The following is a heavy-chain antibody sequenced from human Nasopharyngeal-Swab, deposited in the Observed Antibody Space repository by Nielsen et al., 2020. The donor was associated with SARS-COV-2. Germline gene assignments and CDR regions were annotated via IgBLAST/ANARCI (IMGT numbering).Heavy chain of an antibody. CDR2: IIPIFGTA. J-gene: IGHJ4*02. CDR3: AREGAHHYDSSGYFSHDY. D-gene: IGHD3-22*01. V-gene: IGHV1-69*01. Sequence: WLRQAPGQGLEWMGGIIPIFGTANYAQKFQGRVTITADESTRTAYMELSSLRSEDTAMYYCAREGAHHYDSSGYFSHDYWGQGTLVTVSS.